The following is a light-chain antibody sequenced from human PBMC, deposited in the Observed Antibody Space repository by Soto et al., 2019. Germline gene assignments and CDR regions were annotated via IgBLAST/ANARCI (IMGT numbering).Light chain of an antibody. CDR2: GAS. J-gene: IGKJ1*01. CDR1: QSVSSN. V-gene: IGKV3-15*01. Sequence: IVMTQSPATLAVSPGERATLSCRASQSVSSNLAWYQQKPGQAPRLLIYGASTRATGIPARFSGSGSGTEFTLTISSLQSEDFAVYYCTQYNNWPWTFGQGTKVDIK. CDR3: TQYNNWPWT.